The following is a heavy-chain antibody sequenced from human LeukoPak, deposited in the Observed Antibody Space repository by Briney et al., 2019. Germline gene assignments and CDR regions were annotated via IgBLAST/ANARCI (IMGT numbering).Heavy chain of an antibody. Sequence: SETLSLTCAVYGGSLSRYYWSWIRQPPGKGLEWIGEINHSGSTTNYNPSLKSRVTISVDTSKNQFSLKLSSVTAADTAVYYCARNNWFDPWGQGTLVTVSS. CDR3: ARNNWFDP. CDR2: INHSGSTT. V-gene: IGHV4-34*01. J-gene: IGHJ5*02. CDR1: GGSLSRYY.